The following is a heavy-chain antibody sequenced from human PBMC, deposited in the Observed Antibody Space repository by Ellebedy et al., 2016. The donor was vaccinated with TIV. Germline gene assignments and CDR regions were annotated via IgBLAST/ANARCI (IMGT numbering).Heavy chain of an antibody. J-gene: IGHJ4*02. CDR3: ARGNDYSNYDVDY. CDR1: EYTFTGYY. CDR2: INPNSGGT. Sequence: ASVKVSCXASEYTFTGYYMHWVRQAPGQGLEWMGWINPNSGGTNYAQKFQGRVTMTRDTSISTAYMELSRLRSDDTAVYYCARGNDYSNYDVDYWGQGTLVTVSS. D-gene: IGHD4-11*01. V-gene: IGHV1-2*02.